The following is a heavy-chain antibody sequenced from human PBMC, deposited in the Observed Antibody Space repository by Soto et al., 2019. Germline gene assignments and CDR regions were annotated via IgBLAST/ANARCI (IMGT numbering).Heavy chain of an antibody. CDR3: ATANTGWYYPHFDP. CDR1: GFTFSNYG. D-gene: IGHD6-19*01. J-gene: IGHJ5*02. CDR2: ISFDGNSE. Sequence: QVQVVESGGGVVQPGRSLRLSCAASGFTFSNYGMHWVRQVPGKGLEWVAVISFDGNSENYADSVKGRFTISRDNSKNTLYLQMNSLRAEDTAMYYCATANTGWYYPHFDPWGQGTLVTVSS. V-gene: IGHV3-30*03.